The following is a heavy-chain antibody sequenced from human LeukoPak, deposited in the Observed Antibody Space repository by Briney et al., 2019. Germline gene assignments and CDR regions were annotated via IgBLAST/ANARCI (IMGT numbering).Heavy chain of an antibody. D-gene: IGHD2-2*01. J-gene: IGHJ5*02. CDR3: ARGPVVPALLFDP. CDR2: IIPILGIA. V-gene: IGHV1-69*04. CDR1: GGTFSSYA. Sequence: ASVKVSCKASGGTFSSYAISWVRQAPGQGLEWMGRIIPILGIANYAQKFQGRVTITADKSTSTAYMELGSLRSEDTAVYYCARGPVVPALLFDPWGQGTLVTVSS.